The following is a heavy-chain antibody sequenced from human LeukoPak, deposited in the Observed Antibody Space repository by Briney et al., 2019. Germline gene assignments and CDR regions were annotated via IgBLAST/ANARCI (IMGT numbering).Heavy chain of an antibody. CDR3: ATHTGGYNYWWFDI. Sequence: ASEKVPCKASGGTFSNYPIIWVRLAPGRGLECLGGIIPVYGTANYAQMFHGRITLTAQESTATAYMELRRLTSDDTAMYFCATHTGGYNYWWFDIWGQGTLVTVSS. J-gene: IGHJ5*02. CDR1: GGTFSNYP. D-gene: IGHD5-24*01. CDR2: IIPVYGTA. V-gene: IGHV1-69*13.